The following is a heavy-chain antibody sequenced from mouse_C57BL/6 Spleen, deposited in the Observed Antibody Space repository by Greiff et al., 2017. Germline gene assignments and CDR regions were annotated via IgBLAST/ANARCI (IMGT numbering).Heavy chain of an antibody. Sequence: VKLQESGPGLVAPSQSLSITCTVSGFSLTSYGVDWVRQPPGKGLEWLGVIWGGGSTNYNSALMSRLSIRKDNSKSQVFLKMNSLQTDDTAMYYCAKHSYYDYDRGYAMDYWGQGTSVTVSS. CDR1: GFSLTSYG. CDR2: IWGGGST. J-gene: IGHJ4*01. V-gene: IGHV2-9*01. CDR3: AKHSYYDYDRGYAMDY. D-gene: IGHD2-4*01.